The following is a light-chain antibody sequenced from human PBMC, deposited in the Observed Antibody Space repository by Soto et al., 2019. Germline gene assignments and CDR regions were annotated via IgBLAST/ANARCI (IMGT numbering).Light chain of an antibody. CDR1: QSISSN. Sequence: IVMTQSPATLSVSPGERATLSCRASQSISSNLAWYQQNPGQAPRLLMYDASTRATGFPARFSGSGPGTEFTLTISSLQSEDFAVYYCQQYNNWPLTFGGGTKVDIK. V-gene: IGKV3-15*01. J-gene: IGKJ4*01. CDR3: QQYNNWPLT. CDR2: DAS.